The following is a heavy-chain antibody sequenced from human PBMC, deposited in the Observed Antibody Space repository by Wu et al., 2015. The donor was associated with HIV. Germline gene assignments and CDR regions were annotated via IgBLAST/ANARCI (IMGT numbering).Heavy chain of an antibody. CDR3: LTAINGVVY. J-gene: IGHJ4*02. CDR2: LSPNSGAT. CDR1: GYIFVNQY. V-gene: IGHV1-2*02. Sequence: VQLVQSVTDVKKPGASVKVSCKASGYIFVNQYMHWVRQAPRQGLEWMGWLSPNSGATNYAQRFQDRVSMTGDTSITTAYMELRRLTSDDTAMYFCLTAINGVVYWGQGTLVTVSS. D-gene: IGHD2-8*01.